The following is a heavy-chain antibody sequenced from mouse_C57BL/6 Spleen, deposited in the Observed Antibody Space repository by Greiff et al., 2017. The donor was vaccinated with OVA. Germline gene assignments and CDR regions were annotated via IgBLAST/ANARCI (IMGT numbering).Heavy chain of an antibody. J-gene: IGHJ1*03. V-gene: IGHV1-55*01. CDR1: GYTFTSYW. Sequence: QVQLKQPGAELVKPGASVKMSCKASGYTFTSYWITWVKQRPGQGLEWIGDIYPGSGSTNYNEKFKSKATLTVDTSSSTAYMQLSSLTSEDSAVYYCARDENYYGSRYFDVWGTGTTVTVSS. CDR2: IYPGSGST. D-gene: IGHD1-1*01. CDR3: ARDENYYGSRYFDV.